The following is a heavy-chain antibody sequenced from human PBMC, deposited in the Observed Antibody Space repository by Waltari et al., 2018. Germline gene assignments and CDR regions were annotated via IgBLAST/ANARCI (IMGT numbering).Heavy chain of an antibody. V-gene: IGHV4-38-2*01. CDR1: GYSISSGYY. Sequence: QVQLQESGPGLVKPSETLSLTCAVSGYSISSGYYWRLNRQPPGKGLEWIGSIYHSGSTYYNPSLKSRVTISVDTSKNQFSLKLSSVTAADTAVYYCARQGAVAGSFYFDYWGQGTLVTVSS. CDR2: IYHSGST. CDR3: ARQGAVAGSFYFDY. J-gene: IGHJ4*02. D-gene: IGHD6-19*01.